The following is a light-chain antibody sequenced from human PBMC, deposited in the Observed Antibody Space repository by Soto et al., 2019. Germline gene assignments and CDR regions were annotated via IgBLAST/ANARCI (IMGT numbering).Light chain of an antibody. V-gene: IGKV3-15*01. CDR1: QSVGSRY. CDR2: GAS. Sequence: ENVWTQSPRTLSSSPEEIDPRXWRASQSVGSRYLAWYQQKPGQAPRLLIYGASTRATGIPARFSGSGSGTEFTLTISSLQSQDFAVYYCQQYDTWPRTFGQGTKVDIK. J-gene: IGKJ1*01. CDR3: QQYDTWPRT.